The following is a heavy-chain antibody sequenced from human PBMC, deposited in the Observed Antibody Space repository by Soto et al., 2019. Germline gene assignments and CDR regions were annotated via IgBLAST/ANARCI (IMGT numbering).Heavy chain of an antibody. CDR3: ASRDPGTSVDY. V-gene: IGHV4-30-4*01. CDR1: GGSITSDDYY. D-gene: IGHD1-7*01. J-gene: IGHJ4*02. CDR2: IFYSGST. Sequence: QVQLQESGPGLVKPSQSLSLTCTVSGGSITSDDYYWSWIRQPPGRGLEWIGYIFYSGSTHYNPSLKSRFIISLDTSKKQVSLKLSSVTAADTAVYYCASRDPGTSVDYWGQGTLVTVSS.